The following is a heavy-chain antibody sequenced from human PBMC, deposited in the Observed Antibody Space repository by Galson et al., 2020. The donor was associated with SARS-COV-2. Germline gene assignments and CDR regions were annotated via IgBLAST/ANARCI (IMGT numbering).Heavy chain of an antibody. V-gene: IGHV3-33*01. Sequence: GGSLRLSCAASGFTFSSYGMHWVRQAPGKGLEWVAVIWYDGSNKYYADSVKGRFTISRDNSKNTLYLQMNSLRAEDTAVYYCARDGLSYYDSSGYYLVGVGYYFDYWGQGTLVTVSS. CDR3: ARDGLSYYDSSGYYLVGVGYYFDY. J-gene: IGHJ4*02. CDR1: GFTFSSYG. CDR2: IWYDGSNK. D-gene: IGHD3-22*01.